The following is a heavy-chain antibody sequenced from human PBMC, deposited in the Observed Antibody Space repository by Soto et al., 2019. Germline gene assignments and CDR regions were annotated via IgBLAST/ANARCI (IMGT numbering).Heavy chain of an antibody. V-gene: IGHV3-33*08. CDR2: IWYDGSNK. CDR3: ARDHYDFWSGYPSYYYYGMDV. D-gene: IGHD3-3*01. CDR1: GFIFSSYA. Sequence: VGSLRLSCAASGFIFSSYAMHWVRQAPGKGLEWVAVIWYDGSNKYYADSVKGRFTISRDNSKNTLYLQMNSLRAEDTAVYYCARDHYDFWSGYPSYYYYGMDVWGQGTTVTGSS. J-gene: IGHJ6*02.